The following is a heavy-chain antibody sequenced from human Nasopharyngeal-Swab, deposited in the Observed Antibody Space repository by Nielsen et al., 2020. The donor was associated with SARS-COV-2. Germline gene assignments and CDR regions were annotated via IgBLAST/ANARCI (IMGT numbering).Heavy chain of an antibody. V-gene: IGHV2-70*01. CDR2: IDWDDDK. D-gene: IGHD3-22*01. CDR3: ARMYYYDSSGYSFDY. Sequence: SGPTLVTPTQTLTLTCTFSGFSLSTSGMCVSWFRQPPGKALEWLALIDWDDDKYYSTSLKTRLTISKDTSKNQVVLTMTNMDPVDTATYYCARMYYYDSSGYSFDYWGQGTLVTVSS. J-gene: IGHJ4*02. CDR1: GFSLSTSGMC.